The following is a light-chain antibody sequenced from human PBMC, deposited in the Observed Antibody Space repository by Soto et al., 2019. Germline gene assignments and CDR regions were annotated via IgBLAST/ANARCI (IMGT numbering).Light chain of an antibody. CDR1: QSISSY. CDR2: AAS. CDR3: QQLHSYPLT. J-gene: IGKJ4*01. V-gene: IGKV1-39*01. Sequence: DIQMTQSPSSLSASVGDRVTITCRASQSISSYLNWYQQKPGKAPKLLIYAASSLQSGVPSRFSGSGSGTDFTLTISSLQPQDFATYYCQQLHSYPLTFGGGTKVDIK.